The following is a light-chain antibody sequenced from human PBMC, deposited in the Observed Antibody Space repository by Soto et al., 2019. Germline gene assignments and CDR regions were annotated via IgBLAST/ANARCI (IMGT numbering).Light chain of an antibody. J-gene: IGKJ1*01. V-gene: IGKV1-5*03. Sequence: DIQMTQSPSTLSGSVGDRVIITCRASQSVSNWLAWYQQKPGKAPNLLIDKASSLKSGVPSRFSGSGSGTEFTLTISNLQPDDFATYYCQQYDTYWTFGQGTKVDIK. CDR3: QQYDTYWT. CDR1: QSVSNW. CDR2: KAS.